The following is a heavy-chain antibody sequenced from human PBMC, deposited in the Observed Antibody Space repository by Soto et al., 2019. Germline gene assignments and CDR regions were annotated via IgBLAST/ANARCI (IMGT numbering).Heavy chain of an antibody. J-gene: IGHJ4*02. D-gene: IGHD2-2*01. CDR1: GFTFSSYA. CDR3: ANPSCEYQLRCGVDY. CDR2: ISGSGGST. V-gene: IGHV3-23*01. Sequence: EVQLLESGGGLVQPGGSLRLSCAASGFTFSSYAMSWVRQAPGKGLEWVSAISGSGGSTYYADSVKGRFTISRDNSKNTLYLQMNSLRAEDTAVYYCANPSCEYQLRCGVDYWGQGTLVTVSS.